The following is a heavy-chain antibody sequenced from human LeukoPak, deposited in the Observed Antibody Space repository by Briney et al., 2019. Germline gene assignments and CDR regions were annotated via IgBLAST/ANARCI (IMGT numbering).Heavy chain of an antibody. D-gene: IGHD3-22*01. CDR2: ISNSSSYI. J-gene: IGHJ6*02. CDR3: ALDSSGYYGFNYYYYGMDV. Sequence: GGSLRLSCAASGFTFSSYSMNWIRQAPGKGLEWVSSISNSSSYIYYADSVKGRFTISRDNAKNSLYLQMNSLRAEDTAVYYCALDSSGYYGFNYYYYGMDVWGQGTTVTVSS. V-gene: IGHV3-21*01. CDR1: GFTFSSYS.